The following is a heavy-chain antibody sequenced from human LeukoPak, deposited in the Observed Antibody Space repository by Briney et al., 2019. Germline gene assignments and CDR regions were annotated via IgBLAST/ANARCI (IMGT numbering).Heavy chain of an antibody. CDR2: IYYSGST. V-gene: IGHV4-34*01. CDR1: GGSFSGYY. Sequence: PSETLSLTCAVYGGSFSGYYWGWIRQPPGKGLEWIGSIYYSGSTYYNPSLKSRVTISVDTSKNQFSLKLSSVTAADTAVYYCARMAPGIAAAGTGWFDPWGQGTLVTVSS. CDR3: ARMAPGIAAAGTGWFDP. J-gene: IGHJ5*02. D-gene: IGHD6-13*01.